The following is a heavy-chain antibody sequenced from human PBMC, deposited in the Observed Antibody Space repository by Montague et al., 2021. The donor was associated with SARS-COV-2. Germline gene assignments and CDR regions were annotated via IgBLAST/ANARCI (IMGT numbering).Heavy chain of an antibody. V-gene: IGHV3-23*01. CDR1: GFSFSNYA. D-gene: IGHD3-22*01. Sequence: SLRLSCEASGFSFSNYALSWFRQAPGRGLDWVSSVRGSGDSTYYADSVKGRFTISRDNSKNTLYLQMNSLRAEDTAVYYCAKWDYYYDGTGYFGDWFFDLWGRGTLVTVSS. CDR3: AKWDYYYDGTGYFGDWFFDL. J-gene: IGHJ2*01. CDR2: VRGSGDST.